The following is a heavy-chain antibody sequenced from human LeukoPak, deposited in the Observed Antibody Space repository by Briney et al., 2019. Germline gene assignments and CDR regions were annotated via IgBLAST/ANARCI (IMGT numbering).Heavy chain of an antibody. CDR3: ARDPGGMRVVVVSDAFDI. J-gene: IGHJ3*02. Sequence: SETLTLTCSISGDSINSGGYYWNWIRQPPGKGLEWLGYIHSGGNAYFNPSVEGRSSISLDKSQNQFSLKLSSVTAADTAVYYCARDPGGMRVVVVSDAFDIWGQGTMVTVSS. D-gene: IGHD3-22*01. CDR1: GDSINSGGYY. V-gene: IGHV4-31*03. CDR2: IHSGGNA.